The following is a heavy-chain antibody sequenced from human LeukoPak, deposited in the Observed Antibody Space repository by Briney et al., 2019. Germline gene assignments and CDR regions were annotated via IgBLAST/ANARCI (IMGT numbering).Heavy chain of an antibody. CDR3: VGSSGWGPFDY. D-gene: IGHD6-19*01. CDR2: ISSNGGST. CDR1: GFTFSSYA. V-gene: IGHV3-64D*06. J-gene: IGHJ4*02. Sequence: GGSLRLSCSASGFTFSSYAMHWVRQAPGKGLEYVSAISSNGGSTYYADSVKGRFTISRGNSMNTLYLQMSSLRAEDTAVYYCVGSSGWGPFDYWGQGTLVTVSS.